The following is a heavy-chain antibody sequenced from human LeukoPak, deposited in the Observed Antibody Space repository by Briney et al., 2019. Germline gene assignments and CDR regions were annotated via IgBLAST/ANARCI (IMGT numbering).Heavy chain of an antibody. CDR2: ISSSSSYI. CDR1: GFTFSRHW. Sequence: GGSLRLSCTVSGFTFSRHWMSWVRQAPGKGLEWVSSISSSSSYIYYADSVKGRFTISRDNAKNSLYLQMNSLRAEDTAVYYCARVATVRFLEWFLDYWGQGTLVTVSS. CDR3: ARVATVRFLEWFLDY. D-gene: IGHD3-3*01. V-gene: IGHV3-21*01. J-gene: IGHJ4*02.